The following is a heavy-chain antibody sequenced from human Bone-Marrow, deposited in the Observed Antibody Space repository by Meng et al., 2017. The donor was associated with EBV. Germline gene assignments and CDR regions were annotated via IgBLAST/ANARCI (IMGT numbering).Heavy chain of an antibody. J-gene: IGHJ4*02. CDR3: ARVPTLWYLDY. D-gene: IGHD2-21*01. Sequence: VQPQEAGPGQVKPSGSLARTSAGYGLFISSSNWWSLVRQPPGKGLEWIGEIYHSGSTNYNPSLKSRVTISVYKSKNQFSLKLSSVTAADTAVYYCARVPTLWYLDYWGQGTLVTVSS. CDR1: GLFISSSNW. V-gene: IGHV4-4*02. CDR2: IYHSGST.